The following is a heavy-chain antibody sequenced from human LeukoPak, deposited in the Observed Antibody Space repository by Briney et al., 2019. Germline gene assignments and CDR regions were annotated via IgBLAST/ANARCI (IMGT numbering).Heavy chain of an antibody. CDR2: IYYSGST. V-gene: IGHV4-39*01. Sequence: SETLSLTCTVSGGSISSSSYYWGWIRQPPGKGLEWIGSIYYSGSTYYNPSLKSRVTISVDTSKNQFSLKLSSVTAADTAVYYCARADILTGYYNVNYFQHWGQGTLVTVSS. CDR3: ARADILTGYYNVNYFQH. D-gene: IGHD3-9*01. CDR1: GGSISSSSYY. J-gene: IGHJ1*01.